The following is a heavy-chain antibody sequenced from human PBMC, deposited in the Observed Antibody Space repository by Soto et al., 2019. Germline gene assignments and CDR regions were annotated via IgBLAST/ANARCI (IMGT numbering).Heavy chain of an antibody. CDR3: VKDRNPVTTDFYGMDV. V-gene: IGHV3-23*01. CDR1: GFTFTNYA. CDR2: ISGSGGRT. J-gene: IGHJ6*04. D-gene: IGHD4-17*01. Sequence: GGSLRLSCAASGFTFTNYAINWVRQAPGKGLEWVSTISGSGGRTYYADSVKGRFTISRDTSQNTLYLQMNSLRAEDTALYYCVKDRNPVTTDFYGMDVWGEGIAVTVSS.